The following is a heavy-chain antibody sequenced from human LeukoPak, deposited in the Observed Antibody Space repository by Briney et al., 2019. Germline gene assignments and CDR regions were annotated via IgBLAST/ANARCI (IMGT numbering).Heavy chain of an antibody. CDR3: AKGITIFGVAYFDY. J-gene: IGHJ4*02. D-gene: IGHD3-3*01. CDR2: ISGRGGST. CDR1: GFTFSSYA. Sequence: PGGSLRLSCTASGFTFSSYAMSWVRQAPGKGLEWVSAISGRGGSTYYADSVKGRFTISRDNSKNTLYLQMNSLRAEDTAVYYCAKGITIFGVAYFDYWGQGALVTVSS. V-gene: IGHV3-23*01.